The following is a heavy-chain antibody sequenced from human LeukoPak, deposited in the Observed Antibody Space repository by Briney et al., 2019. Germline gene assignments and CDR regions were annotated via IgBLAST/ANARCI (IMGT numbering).Heavy chain of an antibody. CDR1: GFTFSSYS. Sequence: GGSLRLSCAASGFTFSSYSMNWVRQAPGKGLEWVSSISSSSSYIYYADSVKGRSTISRDNAKNSLYLQMNSLRAEDTAVYYCARDNPTSNYYDSSGKYRGDYWGQGTLVAVSS. CDR2: ISSSSSYI. CDR3: ARDNPTSNYYDSSGKYRGDY. J-gene: IGHJ4*02. D-gene: IGHD3-22*01. V-gene: IGHV3-21*01.